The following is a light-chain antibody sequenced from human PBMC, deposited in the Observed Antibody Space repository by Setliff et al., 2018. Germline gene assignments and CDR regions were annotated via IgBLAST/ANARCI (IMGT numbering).Light chain of an antibody. V-gene: IGLV2-8*01. CDR2: EVN. Sequence: QSALAQPPSASGSPGQSVTISCTGTSSDVGGYNYVSWYQQHPGKAPKLMTYEVNKRPSGVPDRFSGSKSGNTASLTVPGLQAEDEADYYCSSYAGSRNFYVFGTGTKVTVL. CDR3: SSYAGSRNFYV. CDR1: SSDVGGYNY. J-gene: IGLJ1*01.